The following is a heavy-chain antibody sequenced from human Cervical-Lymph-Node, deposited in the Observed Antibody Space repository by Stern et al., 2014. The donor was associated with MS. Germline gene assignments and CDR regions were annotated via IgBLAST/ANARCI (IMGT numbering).Heavy chain of an antibody. V-gene: IGHV4-30-4*01. D-gene: IGHD2-2*01. J-gene: IGHJ5*02. CDR1: GGSISSGDYY. Sequence: VQLVESGPGLVKPSQTLSLTCTVSGGSISSGDYYWSRLGQPPGKGLEGIGYIYYSGSTYYNPSLKSRVTISVDTSKNQFSLKLSSVTAADTAVYYCASANCSSTSCPNWFDPWGQGTLVTVSS. CDR2: IYYSGST. CDR3: ASANCSSTSCPNWFDP.